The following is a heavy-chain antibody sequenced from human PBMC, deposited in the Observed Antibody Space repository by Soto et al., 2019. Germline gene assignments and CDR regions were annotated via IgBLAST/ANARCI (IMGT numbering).Heavy chain of an antibody. Sequence: SETLSLTCAVYGGSFSGYYWSWIRQPPGKGLEWIGEINHSGSTNYNPSLKSRVTISVDTSKNQFSLKLSSVTAADTAVYYCARGGSTIFGVVIYYYYYGMDVWGQGTTVTV. CDR2: INHSGST. CDR1: GGSFSGYY. V-gene: IGHV4-34*01. D-gene: IGHD3-3*01. J-gene: IGHJ6*02. CDR3: ARGGSTIFGVVIYYYYYGMDV.